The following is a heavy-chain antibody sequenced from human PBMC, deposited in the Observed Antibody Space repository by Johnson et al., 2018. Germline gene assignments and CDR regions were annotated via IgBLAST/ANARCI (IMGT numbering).Heavy chain of an antibody. V-gene: IGHV3-30*18. CDR1: GFTFSSYG. J-gene: IGHJ1*01. CDR2: ITYDGSNK. D-gene: IGHD3-22*01. CDR3: AKPANYYDSSPFQH. Sequence: QVQLVESGGAVVQPGRSLRLSCAASGFTFSSYGMHWVRQAPGKGLEWVAVITYDGSNKYYADYVKGRFTISRANSKKTLYLQMNSLRAEDTAVYYWAKPANYYDSSPFQHWGQGTLVTVSS.